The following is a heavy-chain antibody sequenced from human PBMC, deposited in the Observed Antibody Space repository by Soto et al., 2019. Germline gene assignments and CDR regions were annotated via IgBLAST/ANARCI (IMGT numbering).Heavy chain of an antibody. V-gene: IGHV3-74*01. Sequence: EVQLVESGGGLVQPGGSLRLSCADSGFTCSSYWMHWVRQLPGKGLEWVSRINSDGKTIKYADSVKGRFTISRDNARNTRDLQMNSLGAEDTAVYYCARAGRNNFDFWGQGTMVTVSS. D-gene: IGHD1-26*01. CDR2: INSDGKTI. CDR3: ARAGRNNFDF. J-gene: IGHJ4*02. CDR1: GFTCSSYW.